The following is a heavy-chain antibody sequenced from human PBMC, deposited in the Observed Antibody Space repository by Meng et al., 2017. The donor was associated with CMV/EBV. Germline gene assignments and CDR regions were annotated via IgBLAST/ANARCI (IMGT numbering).Heavy chain of an antibody. CDR2: IKHDGSEK. J-gene: IGHJ6*02. CDR3: ARDGFSRDNTMVRGVIITVVHYYYGMDV. D-gene: IGHD3-10*01. V-gene: IGHV3-7*01. CDR1: GFTFSSYW. Sequence: GGSLSLSCAASGFTFSSYWMSWVRQAPGKGLEWVANIKHDGSEKYYVDSVKGRFTISRDNAKNSLYLQMNSLRAEDTAVYYCARDGFSRDNTMVRGVIITVVHYYYGMDVWGQGTTVTVSS.